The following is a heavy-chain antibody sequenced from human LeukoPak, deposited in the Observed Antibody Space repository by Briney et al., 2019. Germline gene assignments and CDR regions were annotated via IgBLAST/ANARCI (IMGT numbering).Heavy chain of an antibody. CDR3: AKDGAQYSDY. V-gene: IGHV3-30*02. J-gene: IGHJ4*02. CDR2: IRNDGSDK. D-gene: IGHD1-26*01. CDR1: GFTFSNHG. Sequence: GGSLRLSCAASGFTFSNHGMHWVRLAPGKGLEWVAFIRNDGSDKYYGASVKGRFTISRDNPKNTVYLQMNSLRGEDTAEYYCAKDGAQYSDYWGQGILVTVSS.